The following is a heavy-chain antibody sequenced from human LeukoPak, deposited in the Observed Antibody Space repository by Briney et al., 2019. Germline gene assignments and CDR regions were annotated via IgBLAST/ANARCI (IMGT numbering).Heavy chain of an antibody. Sequence: GGSLRLSCAASGFAFSTYALSWGRQSPGKGLEWVSVMGGNGGTTYYADSVKGRFTISRDDSTNTLYLNMNSLRAEDTAVYYCAKGRGTTVTAAANYWGQGTLVTVSS. CDR1: GFAFSTYA. V-gene: IGHV3-23*01. J-gene: IGHJ4*02. D-gene: IGHD4-17*01. CDR2: MGGNGGTT. CDR3: AKGRGTTVTAAANY.